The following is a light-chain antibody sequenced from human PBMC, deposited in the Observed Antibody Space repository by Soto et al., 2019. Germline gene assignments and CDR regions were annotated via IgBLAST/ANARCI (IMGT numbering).Light chain of an antibody. CDR1: QSVSSSY. Sequence: EIVLPQSPGTLSLSPGERATLSCRASQSVSSSYLAWYQQKHGQAPRLLIYGASSRATGIPDRFSGSGSGTDFTLTISRLEAEDFAVYYCQQYGSSPQTFGQGTKVEIK. CDR3: QQYGSSPQT. CDR2: GAS. V-gene: IGKV3-20*01. J-gene: IGKJ1*01.